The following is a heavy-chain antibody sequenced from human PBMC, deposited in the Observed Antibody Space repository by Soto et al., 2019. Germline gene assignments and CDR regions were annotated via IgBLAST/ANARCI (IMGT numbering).Heavy chain of an antibody. D-gene: IGHD1-26*01. CDR2: IDPRSGGT. V-gene: IGHV1-2*02. J-gene: IGHJ4*02. CDR1: GYTFPTYY. Sequence: HVQLVQSGTEVKKPGASVRVSCMVSGYTFPTYYIHWVRQAPGQGLEWMGWIDPRSGGTVYEQKFQGRVTRTRDTSLSTVSMNMSGLTSDDTALYSCATDHYGSFPYWGQGSLVNVSS. CDR3: ATDHYGSFPY.